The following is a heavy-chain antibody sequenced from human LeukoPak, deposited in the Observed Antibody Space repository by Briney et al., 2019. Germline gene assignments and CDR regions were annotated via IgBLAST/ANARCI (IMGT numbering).Heavy chain of an antibody. J-gene: IGHJ4*02. V-gene: IGHV6-1*01. CDR1: GDSVSSSSSA. CDR2: TYYRSKWYT. CDR3: ARNYSPDFDY. D-gene: IGHD1-7*01. Sequence: PSQTLSLSCAISGDSVSSSSSAWSWIRQSPSRGLEWLGRTYYRSKWYTNYAESVKGRITINPDTSKNQFSLQLNSVTPEDTAVYYCARNYSPDFDYWGQGTLVTVSS.